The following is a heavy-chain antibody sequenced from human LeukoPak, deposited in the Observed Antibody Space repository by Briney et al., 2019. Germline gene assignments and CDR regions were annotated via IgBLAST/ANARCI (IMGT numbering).Heavy chain of an antibody. CDR2: ISSDGGTT. V-gene: IGHV3-74*01. CDR1: GFTVNSFW. CDR3: ARVDHSGYSYGSCDY. J-gene: IGHJ4*02. D-gene: IGHD5-18*01. Sequence: GGSLRLSCTASGFTVNSFWMHWVRQAPGKGLVWVSLISSDGGTTTYADSVKGRFTISRDNSKNTLYLQMNSLRAEDTAAYYCARVDHSGYSYGSCDYWGQGTLVTVSS.